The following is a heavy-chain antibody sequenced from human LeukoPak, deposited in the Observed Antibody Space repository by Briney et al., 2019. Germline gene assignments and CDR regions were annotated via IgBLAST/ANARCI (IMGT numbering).Heavy chain of an antibody. CDR1: GGSISWSY. D-gene: IGHD2-15*01. J-gene: IGHJ6*03. CDR3: SRRHPDPSLTPYYYYIYV. V-gene: IGHV4-59*08. Sequence: SETLSLTCSVPGGSISWSYWSWIRQPPGKGLEWIGYIYYSGSTNYTPSLKSRATISVDTSMNQFSLMLSSVTAADTTVYYCSRRHPDPSLTPYYYYIYVWGKGITVTVSS. CDR2: IYYSGST.